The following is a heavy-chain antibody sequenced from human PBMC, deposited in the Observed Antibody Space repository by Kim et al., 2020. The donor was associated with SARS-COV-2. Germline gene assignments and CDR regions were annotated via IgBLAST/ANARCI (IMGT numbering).Heavy chain of an antibody. J-gene: IGHJ4*02. Sequence: GGSLRLSCAASGFTFSSYAMSWVRQAPGKGLEWVSAISGSGGSTYYADSVKGRFTISRDNSKNTLYLQMNRLRAEDTAVYYCAKASGWGYYDSSGYYYIDYWVQGTLGTVS. CDR3: AKASGWGYYDSSGYYYIDY. V-gene: IGHV3-23*01. CDR2: ISGSGGST. CDR1: GFTFSSYA. D-gene: IGHD3-22*01.